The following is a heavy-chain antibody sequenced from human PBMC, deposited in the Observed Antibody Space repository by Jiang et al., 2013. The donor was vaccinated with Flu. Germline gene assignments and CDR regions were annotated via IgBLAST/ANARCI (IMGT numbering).Heavy chain of an antibody. CDR3: ANVAVAGAGLGWFDP. Sequence: TCTVSGGSISSSSYHWGWIRQPPREGAGVDWEYLLYGSTYYNPSLKSRVTISVDTSKTQFSLKLSSVTAADMAVYYCANVAVAGAGLGWFDPWGQGNLVTVSS. CDR1: GGSISSSSYH. CDR2: LLYGST. D-gene: IGHD6-19*01. J-gene: IGHJ5*02. V-gene: IGHV4-39*01.